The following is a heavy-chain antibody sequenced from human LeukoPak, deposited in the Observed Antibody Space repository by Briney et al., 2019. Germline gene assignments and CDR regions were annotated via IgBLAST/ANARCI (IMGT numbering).Heavy chain of an antibody. D-gene: IGHD2-21*02. V-gene: IGHV3-15*01. CDR2: IKSKTDGGTT. J-gene: IGHJ4*02. Sequence: GGSLRLSCAASGFTFSNAWMSWVRQAPGKGLEWVGRIKSKTDGGTTDYAAPVKGRFTISRDNAKNSLYLQMNSLRAEDTAVYYCARCGGDCAYWGQGTLVTVSS. CDR3: ARCGGDCAY. CDR1: GFTFSNAW.